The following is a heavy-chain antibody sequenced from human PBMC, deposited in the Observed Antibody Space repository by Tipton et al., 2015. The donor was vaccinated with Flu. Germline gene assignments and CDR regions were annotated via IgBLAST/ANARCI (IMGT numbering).Heavy chain of an antibody. CDR2: IYPGDSDP. CDR3: ARPLYDILTGSDPDYFGD. Sequence: VQLVQSGAEVKKPGESLNISCKGSGYSFTSYWIGWVRQMPGHGLEWMGIIYPGDSDPRYSPSFPGHVTISADKSISTAYLQWSSMKASDTAMSYCARPLYDILTGSDPDYFGDWGQGKLVRVSA. J-gene: IGHJ4*02. D-gene: IGHD3-9*01. V-gene: IGHV5-51*03. CDR1: GYSFTSYW.